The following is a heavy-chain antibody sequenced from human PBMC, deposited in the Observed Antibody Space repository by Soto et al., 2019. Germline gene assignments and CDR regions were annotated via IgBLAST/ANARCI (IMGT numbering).Heavy chain of an antibody. CDR3: ATYEKFIGSLDY. J-gene: IGHJ4*02. Sequence: PSETLSLTCTVSGGSVTSGGYYWSWIRHCPGKGLEWIGYIYSSGDTNYNPSLKSRVTISVDTSKNQFSLKLTSVTVADTAVYYCATYEKFIGSLDYWGQGTLVTVSS. CDR2: IYSSGDT. V-gene: IGHV4-61*08. D-gene: IGHD3-22*01. CDR1: GGSVTSGGYY.